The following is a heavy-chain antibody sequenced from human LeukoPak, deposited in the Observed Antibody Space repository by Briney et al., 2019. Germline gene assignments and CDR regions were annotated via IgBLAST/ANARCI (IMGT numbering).Heavy chain of an antibody. CDR3: AKADYGGILDY. D-gene: IGHD4-23*01. CDR1: GFTFSSYA. J-gene: IGHJ4*02. CDR2: ISYDGSNK. V-gene: IGHV3-30-3*01. Sequence: GGSLRLSCAASGFTFSSYAMHWVRQAPGKGLEWVAVISYDGSNKYYADSVKGRFTISRDNSKNTLYLQTNSLRAEDTAVYYCAKADYGGILDYWGQGTLVTVSS.